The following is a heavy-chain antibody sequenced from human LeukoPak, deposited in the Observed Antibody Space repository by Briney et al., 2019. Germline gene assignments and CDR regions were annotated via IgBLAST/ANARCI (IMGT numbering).Heavy chain of an antibody. CDR2: IYYSET. CDR3: ARRRNWLDP. Sequence: SQTLSLTCTVSGGSVSGYYWTWVRQPPGKGLEWIGYIYYSETNYNPSLKSRVNISLDPSKNQLSLKLTSVTAADTAVYYCARRRNWLDPWGQGTLVTVSS. J-gene: IGHJ5*02. V-gene: IGHV4-59*08. CDR1: GGSVSGYY.